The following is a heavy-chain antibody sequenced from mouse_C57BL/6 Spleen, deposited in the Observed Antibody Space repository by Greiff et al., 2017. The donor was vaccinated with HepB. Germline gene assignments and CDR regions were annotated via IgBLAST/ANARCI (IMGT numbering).Heavy chain of an antibody. D-gene: IGHD1-1*01. J-gene: IGHJ2*01. Sequence: VQLQQPGAELVRPGTSVKLSCKASGYTFTSYWMHWVKQRPGQGLEWIGVIDPSDSYTNYNQKFKGKATFTVDTSSSTAYMPLSSLTSEDSAVYYCARSPITTVVASFDYWGQGTTLTVSS. CDR2: IDPSDSYT. CDR3: ARSPITTVVASFDY. V-gene: IGHV1-59*01. CDR1: GYTFTSYW.